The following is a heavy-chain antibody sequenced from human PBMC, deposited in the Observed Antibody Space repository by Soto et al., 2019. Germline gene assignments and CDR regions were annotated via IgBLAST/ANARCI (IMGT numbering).Heavy chain of an antibody. Sequence: EVQLLESGGRLVQPGGSLRLSCAASGFTFSSYAMNWVRQPPGKGLEWVSAISDSGRSTAYADSVESRFTISSNNSKNSIYLHMDTLWAEDTPVYYCAKAGGIGVPGTDLDFWGEGTLGTVS. J-gene: IGHJ4*02. V-gene: IGHV3-23*01. CDR3: AKAGGIGVPGTDLDF. D-gene: IGHD6-19*01. CDR1: GFTFSSYA. CDR2: ISDSGRST.